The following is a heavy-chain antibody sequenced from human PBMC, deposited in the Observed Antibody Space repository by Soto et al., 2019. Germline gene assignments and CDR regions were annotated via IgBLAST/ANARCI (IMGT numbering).Heavy chain of an antibody. CDR2: INQAGSEK. D-gene: IGHD1-1*01. V-gene: IGHV3-7*01. CDR1: GFIFSNSW. J-gene: IGHJ4*02. Sequence: SLRLSCAASGFIFSNSWMSWVRQAPGKGLEWVANINQAGSEKYYVDSVTGRFTISRDNTKNSMYLQMNSLRAEDTAVYHCAKTGTTFRALNFWGLGTLVTVSS. CDR3: AKTGTTFRALNF.